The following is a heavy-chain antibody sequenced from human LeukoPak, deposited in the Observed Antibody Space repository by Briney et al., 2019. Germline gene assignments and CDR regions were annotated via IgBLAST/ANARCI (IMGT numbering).Heavy chain of an antibody. CDR1: GLIVGHNY. CDR2: IYSGGVYSDGTT. Sequence: GGSLRLSCAASGLIVGHNYMSWFRQAPGKGLEWVSIIYSGGVYSDGTTHYADSVKGRFTISRDSSKNTLYLQMNSLRAEDTAVYYCARRELPGYSYGLGAFNVWGQGTMVTVSS. J-gene: IGHJ3*01. CDR3: ARRELPGYSYGLGAFNV. D-gene: IGHD5-18*01. V-gene: IGHV3-66*04.